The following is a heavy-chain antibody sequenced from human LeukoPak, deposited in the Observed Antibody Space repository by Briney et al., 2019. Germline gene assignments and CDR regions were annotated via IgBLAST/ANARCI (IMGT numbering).Heavy chain of an antibody. J-gene: IGHJ4*02. CDR3: ARDYASDY. V-gene: IGHV3-48*03. CDR2: ISRSGDTI. CDR1: GFTFSSYA. D-gene: IGHD3-10*01. Sequence: GGSLRLPCSASGFTFSSYAMNCVRQAPGKGLEWVSYISRSGDTIYFADSVKGRFTISRDNAKNSLYLQMSSLRAEDTAVYYCARDYASDYWGQGTLVTVSS.